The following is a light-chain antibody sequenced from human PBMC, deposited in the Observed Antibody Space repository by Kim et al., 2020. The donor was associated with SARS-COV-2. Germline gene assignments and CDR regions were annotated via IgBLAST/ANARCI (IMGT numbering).Light chain of an antibody. V-gene: IGKV3-15*01. J-gene: IGKJ1*01. CDR1: ESVRSN. Sequence: PGERATLSCRANESVRSNLAWYQQKPGQAPRLLIDGASTRAAGIPARFSGSGSGTEFTLTISSLQSEDSAVYYCQQYHNWPPWTFGQGTKVDIK. CDR2: GAS. CDR3: QQYHNWPPWT.